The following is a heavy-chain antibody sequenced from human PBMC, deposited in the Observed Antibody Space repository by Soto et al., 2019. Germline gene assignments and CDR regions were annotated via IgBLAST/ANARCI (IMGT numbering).Heavy chain of an antibody. Sequence: ASVKVSCKASGYTFTSYGISWVRQAPGQGLEWMGWISAYNGNTNYAQKLQGRVTMTTDTSTSKAYMELRSLRSDDTAVYYCARDHCSSTSCYTAVDYWGKGTLVTVSS. CDR2: ISAYNGNT. J-gene: IGHJ4*02. CDR3: ARDHCSSTSCYTAVDY. V-gene: IGHV1-18*04. D-gene: IGHD2-2*02. CDR1: GYTFTSYG.